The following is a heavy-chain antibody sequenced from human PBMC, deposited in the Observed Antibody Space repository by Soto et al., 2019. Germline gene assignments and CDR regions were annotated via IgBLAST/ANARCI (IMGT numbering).Heavy chain of an antibody. CDR3: AIAMAGKWHPXDY. D-gene: IGHD6-19*01. CDR1: GFTFSSYA. Sequence: GGSLRLSCAASGFTFSSYAMSWVRQAPGKGLEWVSAIWCSGSNTYHAESVKGRFTMSRDNSKNTLYLQMDSLRAEDTAVYYCAIAMAGKWHPXDYWGHGTLVTVSS. V-gene: IGHV3-23*01. J-gene: IGHJ4*01. CDR2: IWCSGSNT.